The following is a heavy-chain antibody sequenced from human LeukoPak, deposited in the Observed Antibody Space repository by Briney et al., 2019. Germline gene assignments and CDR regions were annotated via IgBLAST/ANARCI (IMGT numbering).Heavy chain of an antibody. V-gene: IGHV1-18*01. CDR3: AREAYSRGFDY. CDR2: INTYNGNT. CDR1: GYTFTSYG. J-gene: IGHJ4*02. D-gene: IGHD2-21*01. Sequence: ASVKVPCKAYGYTFTSYGISWVRQAPGQGLEWMGWINTYNGNTNYAQKLQGRVTMTTDTSTSTAYMELRSLRSDDTAVYYCAREAYSRGFDYWGQGTLVTVSS.